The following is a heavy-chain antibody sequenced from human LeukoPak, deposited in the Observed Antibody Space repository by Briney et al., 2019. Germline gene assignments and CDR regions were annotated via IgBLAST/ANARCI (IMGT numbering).Heavy chain of an antibody. CDR3: AKYKGAVFYHYCMDV. CDR2: INSDGSST. V-gene: IGHV3-74*01. D-gene: IGHD1-1*01. J-gene: IGHJ6*03. Sequence: GGSLRLSCAASGFTFSSYWMHWVRQAPGKGLVWVSRINSDGSSTSSADSVKGRFTISRDNSKNTLYLQMNSLRVEDTAIYYCAKYKGAVFYHYCMDVWGKGTTVTVSS. CDR1: GFTFSSYW.